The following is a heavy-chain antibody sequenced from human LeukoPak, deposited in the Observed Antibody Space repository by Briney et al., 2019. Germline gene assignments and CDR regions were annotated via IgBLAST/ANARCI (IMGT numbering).Heavy chain of an antibody. Sequence: GGSLRLSCLASGFTFNNYPMTWVRQAPGKGLEWVSAISENGGDRKYAASVEGRFTISRDNSKNTLYLQMNSLRVEDTAIYYCGKDWKVDYWGQGTLVSVSS. CDR2: ISENGGDR. D-gene: IGHD1-1*01. CDR1: GFTFNNYP. CDR3: GKDWKVDY. J-gene: IGHJ4*02. V-gene: IGHV3-23*01.